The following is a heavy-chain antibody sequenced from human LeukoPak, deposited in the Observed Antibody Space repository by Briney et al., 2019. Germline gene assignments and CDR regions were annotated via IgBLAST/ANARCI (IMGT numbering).Heavy chain of an antibody. CDR3: ATVGSITATFDY. D-gene: IGHD3-10*01. J-gene: IGHJ4*02. CDR1: GGSISSSSSY. V-gene: IGHV4-39*01. Sequence: SETLSLTCTVSGGSISSSSSYWGWIRQPPGKGLDWIGSIYYGGSTYDNPSLKSRVTISVDTSKNQFSLKLSSVTAADTAVYYCATVGSITATFDYWGQGILVTVSS. CDR2: IYYGGST.